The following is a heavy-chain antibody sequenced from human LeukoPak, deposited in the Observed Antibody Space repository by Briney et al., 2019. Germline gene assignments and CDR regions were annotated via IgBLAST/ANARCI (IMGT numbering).Heavy chain of an antibody. V-gene: IGHV1-18*01. J-gene: IGHJ3*02. CDR1: GYTFTSYG. Sequence: ASVKVSCKASGYTFTSYGISWVRQAPGQGLEWMGWIIAYNGNTNYAQKLQGRVTMTTDTSTSTAYMELRSLRSDDTAVYYCARDRGTMIVDAFDIWGQGTMVTASS. CDR3: ARDRGTMIVDAFDI. CDR2: IIAYNGNT. D-gene: IGHD3-22*01.